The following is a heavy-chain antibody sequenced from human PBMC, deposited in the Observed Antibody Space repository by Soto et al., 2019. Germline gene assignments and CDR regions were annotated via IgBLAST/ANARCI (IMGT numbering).Heavy chain of an antibody. CDR2: IIPIFGTA. CDR1: GGTFSSYA. Sequence: QVQLVQSGAEVKKPGSSVKVSCKASGGTFSSYAISWVRQAPGQGLEWMGGIIPIFGTANYAQKFQGRVTITADEATSTAYMELSSLRSEDTAVYYCARGGARPLLKDNWFDPSGQGTLVTVSS. J-gene: IGHJ5*02. D-gene: IGHD1-26*01. CDR3: ARGGARPLLKDNWFDP. V-gene: IGHV1-69*12.